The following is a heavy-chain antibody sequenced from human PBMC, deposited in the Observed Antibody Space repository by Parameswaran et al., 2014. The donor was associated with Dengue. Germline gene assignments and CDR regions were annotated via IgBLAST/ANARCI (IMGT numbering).Heavy chain of an antibody. D-gene: IGHD3-10*01. CDR1: GGSFSGYY. V-gene: IGHV4-34*01. CDR2: INHSGST. J-gene: IGHJ5*02. CDR3: ARYYYGSGTLQTGFDP. Sequence: SETLSLTCAVYGGSFSGYYWSWIRQPPGKGLEWIGEINHSGSTNHNPSLKSRVTISVDTSKNQFSLKLSSVTAADTAVYYCARYYYGSGTLQTGFDPWGQGTLVTVSS.